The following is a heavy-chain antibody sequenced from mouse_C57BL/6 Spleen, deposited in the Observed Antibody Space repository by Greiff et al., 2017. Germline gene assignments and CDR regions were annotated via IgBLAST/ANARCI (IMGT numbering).Heavy chain of an antibody. CDR1: GYAFTNYL. CDR3: ARRVYGSSDGWYFDV. Sequence: QVQLQQSGAELVRPGTSVKVSCKASGYAFTNYLIEWVKQRPGQGLEWIGVINPGSGGTNYNEKFKGKATLTADKSSSTAYMQLSSLTSEDSAVYFCARRVYGSSDGWYFDVWGTGTTVTVSA. V-gene: IGHV1-54*01. D-gene: IGHD1-1*01. J-gene: IGHJ1*03. CDR2: INPGSGGT.